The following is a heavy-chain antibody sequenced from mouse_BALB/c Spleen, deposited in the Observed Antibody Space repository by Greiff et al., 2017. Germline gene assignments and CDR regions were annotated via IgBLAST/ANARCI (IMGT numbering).Heavy chain of an antibody. CDR1: GYTFTDYA. D-gene: IGHD2-4*01. J-gene: IGHJ3*01. V-gene: IGHV1S137*01. Sequence: QVQLQQSGAELVRPGVSVKISCKGSGYTFTDYAMHWVKQSHAKSLEWIGVISTYYGDASYNQKFKGKATMTVDKSSSTAYMELARLTSEDSAIYYCARGGLRTIAWFAYWGQGTLVTVSA. CDR2: ISTYYGDA. CDR3: ARGGLRTIAWFAY.